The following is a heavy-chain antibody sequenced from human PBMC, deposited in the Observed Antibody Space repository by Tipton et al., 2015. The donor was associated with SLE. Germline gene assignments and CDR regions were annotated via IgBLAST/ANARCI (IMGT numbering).Heavy chain of an antibody. Sequence: GLVKPSETLSPTCAVYGGSFSAYYWSWIRQPPGKGLEWIGEINHSGSTNYIPSLKSRVTISVDTSKSQLSLMVSSVTAADTAVYYCATYSNSSRNAFDIWGQGTVVTVSS. J-gene: IGHJ3*02. D-gene: IGHD6-6*01. CDR3: ATYSNSSRNAFDI. CDR2: INHSGST. CDR1: GGSFSAYY. V-gene: IGHV4-34*01.